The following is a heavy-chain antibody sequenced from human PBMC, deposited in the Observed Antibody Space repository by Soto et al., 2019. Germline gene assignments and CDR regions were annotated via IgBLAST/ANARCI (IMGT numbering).Heavy chain of an antibody. Sequence: PSETLSLTCTVSGGSISSYYWSWIRQPPGKGLEWIGYIYYSGSTNYNPSLKSRVTISVDTSKNQFSLKLSSVTAADTAVYYCARHGNYYYYMDVWGKGTTVTV. J-gene: IGHJ6*03. V-gene: IGHV4-59*08. CDR1: GGSISSYY. D-gene: IGHD2-15*01. CDR3: ARHGNYYYYMDV. CDR2: IYYSGST.